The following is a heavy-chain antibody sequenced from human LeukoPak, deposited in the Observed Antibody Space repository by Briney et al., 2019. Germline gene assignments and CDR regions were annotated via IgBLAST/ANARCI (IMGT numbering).Heavy chain of an antibody. V-gene: IGHV3-33*06. CDR1: GFTFSTYG. Sequence: PGRSLRLSCAASGFTFSTYGMHWVRQAPGKGLEWVALIWYDGDNKYYANSVKGRFTISRDNSKNTLYLQISSLRAEDTAVYYCAKGYHIYSYVVSFGHYWGQGTLVTVSS. CDR3: AKGYHIYSYVVSFGHY. D-gene: IGHD5-18*01. J-gene: IGHJ4*02. CDR2: IWYDGDNK.